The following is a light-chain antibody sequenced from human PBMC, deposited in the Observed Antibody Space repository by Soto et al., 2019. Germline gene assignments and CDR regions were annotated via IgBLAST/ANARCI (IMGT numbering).Light chain of an antibody. CDR2: AAS. CDR3: QQSYIPPYT. V-gene: IGKV1-39*01. J-gene: IGKJ2*01. CDR1: QGISVH. Sequence: DIQMTQSPSSLSASVGDTVTITCRARQGISVHLNWYQQKPGKVPKLLIYAASNLHSGVPSRFSGSGSETDFALTISSLQPEDFATYYCQQSYIPPYTFGQGTRLEIK.